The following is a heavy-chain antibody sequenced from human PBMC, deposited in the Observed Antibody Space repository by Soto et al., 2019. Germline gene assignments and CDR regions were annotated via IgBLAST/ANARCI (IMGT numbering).Heavy chain of an antibody. CDR3: ARVGVAVAGDY. D-gene: IGHD6-19*01. Sequence: QVQLLESGGGGARPGRSRSLPCATSGLNLEVFGMYWVGQAPRKGLEWVAGISYEGSSEYYPDSVKGRFTISRDNSKNTLYLQINSLRAEDTSMYYCARVGVAVAGDYWGQGTLVIVSS. CDR2: ISYEGSSE. V-gene: IGHV3-30-3*01. CDR1: GLNLEVFG. J-gene: IGHJ4*02.